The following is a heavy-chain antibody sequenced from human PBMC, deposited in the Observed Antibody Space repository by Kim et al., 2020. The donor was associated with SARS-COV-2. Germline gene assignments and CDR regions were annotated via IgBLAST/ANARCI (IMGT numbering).Heavy chain of an antibody. D-gene: IGHD5-12*01. V-gene: IGHV3-33*06. CDR2: IWYDGSNK. J-gene: IGHJ6*02. CDR3: AKSSPFIVATIHPLSGGMDV. CDR1: GFTFSSYA. Sequence: GGSLRLSCAASGFTFSSYAMHWVRQAPGKGLEWVAVIWYDGSNKYYADSVKGRFTISRDNSKNTLYLQMNSLRAEDTAVYYCAKSSPFIVATIHPLSGGMDVWGQGTTVTVSS.